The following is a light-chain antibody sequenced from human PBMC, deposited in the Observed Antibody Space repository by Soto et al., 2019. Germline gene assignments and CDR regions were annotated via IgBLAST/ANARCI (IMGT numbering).Light chain of an antibody. J-gene: IGKJ3*01. CDR2: ASS. V-gene: IGKV1-39*01. CDR1: QTVSNN. CDR3: QQDNMTPFT. Sequence: DIQMTQSPSSLSASVGDRVTITCRTSQTVSNNLNWYQRKPGKAPSLLIYASSTLQSGVPSRFIGSGSETEFTLTISSLQPEDFATYYCQQDNMTPFTFGPGTKSGYQ.